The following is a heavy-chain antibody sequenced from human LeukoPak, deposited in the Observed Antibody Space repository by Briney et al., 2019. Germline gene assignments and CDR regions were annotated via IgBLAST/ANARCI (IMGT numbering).Heavy chain of an antibody. D-gene: IGHD3-10*01. V-gene: IGHV3-7*01. J-gene: IGHJ3*02. CDR3: ARHGGAFDI. CDR2: IKQDGSEK. Sequence: PGGSLRLSCAASGFTFSNYGMNWVRQAPGKGPEWVAYIKQDGSEKDYVDSVKGRFTISRDNAKNSLYLQMNSLRGEDTAVYYCARHGGAFDIWGQGTLVTVSS. CDR1: GFTFSNYG.